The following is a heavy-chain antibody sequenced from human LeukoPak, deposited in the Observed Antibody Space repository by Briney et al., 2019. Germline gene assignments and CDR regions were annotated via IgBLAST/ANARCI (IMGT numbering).Heavy chain of an antibody. CDR2: IHSGGNT. J-gene: IGHJ3*02. CDR3: ARDWGSSRYPGAFDI. V-gene: IGHV3-53*01. CDR1: GFTVNSNY. Sequence: GGSLRLSCAASGFTVNSNYMSWVRQAPGKGLEWVSVIHSGGNTYYADSVKGRFTISRDNSKNTLYLQMNSLRGEDTAVYYCARDWGSSRYPGAFDIWGQGTMVTVSS. D-gene: IGHD6-13*01.